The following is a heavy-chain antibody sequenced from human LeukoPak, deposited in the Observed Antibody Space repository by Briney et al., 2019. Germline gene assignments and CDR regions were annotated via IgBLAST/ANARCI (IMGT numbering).Heavy chain of an antibody. J-gene: IGHJ4*02. V-gene: IGHV3-33*01. CDR2: IWYDGSNK. CDR1: GSTFSSYG. D-gene: IGHD2-2*01. Sequence: PGRSLRLSCAASGSTFSSYGMHWVRQAPGKGLEWVAVIWYDGSNKYYADSVKGRFTISRDNSKNTLYLQMNSLRAEDTAVYYCARDDDIVVVQAAGFDYWGQGTLVTVSS. CDR3: ARDDDIVVVQAAGFDY.